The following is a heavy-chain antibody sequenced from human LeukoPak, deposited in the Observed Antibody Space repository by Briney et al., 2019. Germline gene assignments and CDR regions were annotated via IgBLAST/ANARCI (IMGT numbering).Heavy chain of an antibody. Sequence: SETLSLTCAVYGGSFSGYYWSWIRQPPGKGLEWIGEINHSGSTNYNPSLKSRVTISVDTSKNQFSLKLSSVTAADTAVYYCARGSMVGYRRYYYDSSGYYFDYWGQGTLVTVSS. CDR2: INHSGST. CDR1: GGSFSGYY. D-gene: IGHD3-22*01. V-gene: IGHV4-34*01. J-gene: IGHJ4*02. CDR3: ARGSMVGYRRYYYDSSGYYFDY.